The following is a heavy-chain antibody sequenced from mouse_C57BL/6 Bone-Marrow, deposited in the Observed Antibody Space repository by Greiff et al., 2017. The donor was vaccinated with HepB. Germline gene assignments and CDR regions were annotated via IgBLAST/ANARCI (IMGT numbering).Heavy chain of an antibody. CDR3: ARWLLLAY. Sequence: LVESGAELARPGASVKLSCKASGYTFTSYGISWVKQRTGQGLEWSGEIYPRSGNTYYNEKFKGKATLTADKSSSTAYMELRSLTSEDSAVYFCARWLLLAYWGQGTLVTVSA. CDR1: GYTFTSYG. V-gene: IGHV1-81*01. D-gene: IGHD2-3*01. CDR2: IYPRSGNT. J-gene: IGHJ3*01.